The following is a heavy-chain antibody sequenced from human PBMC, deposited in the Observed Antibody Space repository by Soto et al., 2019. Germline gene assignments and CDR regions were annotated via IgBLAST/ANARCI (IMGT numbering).Heavy chain of an antibody. CDR2: IIPIFGTA. J-gene: IGHJ6*02. V-gene: IGHV1-69*13. CDR1: GGTFSSYA. Sequence: SVKVSCKASGGTFSSYAISWVRQAPGQGLEWMGGIIPIFGTANYAQKFQGRVTITADESTSTAYMELSSLRSEDTAVYYCARYCSGGSCLYYYYYGMDVWGQGTTVTVSS. D-gene: IGHD2-15*01. CDR3: ARYCSGGSCLYYYYYGMDV.